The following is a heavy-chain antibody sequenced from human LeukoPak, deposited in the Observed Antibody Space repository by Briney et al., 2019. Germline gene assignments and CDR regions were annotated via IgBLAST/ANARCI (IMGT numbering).Heavy chain of an antibody. CDR1: GYTFTSYY. J-gene: IGHJ4*02. CDR3: ASDSMVRGSHDY. D-gene: IGHD3-10*01. Sequence: GASVKVSCKASGYTFTSYYMHWVRQAPGQGLEWMGIINPSGGSTSYAQKFQGRVTMTRDMSTSTVYMELSSLRSEDTAVYYCASDSMVRGSHDYWGQGTLVTVSS. CDR2: INPSGGST. V-gene: IGHV1-46*01.